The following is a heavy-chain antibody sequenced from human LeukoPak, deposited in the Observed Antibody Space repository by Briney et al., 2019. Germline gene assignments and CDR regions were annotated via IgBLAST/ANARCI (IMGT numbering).Heavy chain of an antibody. CDR2: TYYGSKWYN. CDR1: GDSVSSNSAA. V-gene: IGHV6-1*01. D-gene: IGHD2-15*01. Sequence: SQTLSLTCAISGDSVSSNSAAWNWIRQSPSRGLEWLGRTYYGSKWYNDYAVSVKSRITINPDTSKNQFSLKLSSVTAADTAVYYCARGESIVVVVAATLAHWFDPWGQGTLVTVSS. J-gene: IGHJ5*02. CDR3: ARGESIVVVVAATLAHWFDP.